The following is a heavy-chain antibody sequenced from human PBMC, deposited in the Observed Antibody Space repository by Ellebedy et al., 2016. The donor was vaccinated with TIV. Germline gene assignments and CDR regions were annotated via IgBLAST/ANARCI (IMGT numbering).Heavy chain of an antibody. Sequence: GGSLRLXXTTSEFAFNKYIMNWVRQAPGAGLEWVSSISGTTTYIYYADSVQGRFSISRDDAKKSLYLQMNSLTPDDTAVYFCARTMLGDHDAFDIWGPGTMVTVSS. V-gene: IGHV3-21*01. CDR1: EFAFNKYI. J-gene: IGHJ3*02. CDR2: ISGTTTYI. D-gene: IGHD3-16*01. CDR3: ARTMLGDHDAFDI.